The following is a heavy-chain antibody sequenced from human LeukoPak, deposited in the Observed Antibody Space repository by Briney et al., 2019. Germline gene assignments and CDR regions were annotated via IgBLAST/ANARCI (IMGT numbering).Heavy chain of an antibody. D-gene: IGHD2-15*01. J-gene: IGHJ4*02. V-gene: IGHV4-59*13. CDR2: ISDTGSA. Sequence: PSETLSLTCSVSGGSISPYYWNWIRQSPGKGLEWIGYISDTGSANYSPSLRSRVTIFLDTSKNQFFLKMTSVTAADTAVYYCARAHLYCSGGTCYLIGFDFWGQGTLVTVSS. CDR1: GGSISPYY. CDR3: ARAHLYCSGGTCYLIGFDF.